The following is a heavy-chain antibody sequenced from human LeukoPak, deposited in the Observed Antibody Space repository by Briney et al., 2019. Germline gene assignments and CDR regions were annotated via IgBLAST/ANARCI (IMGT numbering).Heavy chain of an antibody. D-gene: IGHD2-15*01. CDR2: INHSGST. CDR1: GGSFSGYY. Sequence: PSETLSLTCAVYGGSFSGYYWSWIRQPPGKGLEWIGEINHSGSTNYNPSLKSRVTISVDTSKNQLSLKLSSVTAADTAVYYCARVALQDIVVVVAATRDYYYMDVWGKGTTVTVSS. CDR3: ARVALQDIVVVVAATRDYYYMDV. J-gene: IGHJ6*03. V-gene: IGHV4-34*01.